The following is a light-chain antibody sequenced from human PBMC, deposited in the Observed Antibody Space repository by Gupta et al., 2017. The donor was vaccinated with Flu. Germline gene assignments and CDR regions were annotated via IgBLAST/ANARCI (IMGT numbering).Light chain of an antibody. CDR1: QSVLYNSNSKNY. J-gene: IGKJ4*01. V-gene: IGKV4-1*01. Sequence: DIVMTQSPDSLAVSLGERATIICKSSQSVLYNSNSKNYLAWYQQKPGQPPKLLIYWASTRESGVPDRFSGSGSGTDFTLTISSLQAEDVAVYYCQQYYTTPRTFGGGTKVELK. CDR2: WAS. CDR3: QQYYTTPRT.